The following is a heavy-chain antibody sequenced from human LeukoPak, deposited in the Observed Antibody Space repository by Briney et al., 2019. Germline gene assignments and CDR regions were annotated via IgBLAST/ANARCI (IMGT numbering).Heavy chain of an antibody. CDR3: ARGRLSTL. CDR2: MNPNGIAA. J-gene: IGHJ4*02. Sequence: ASVKVSCKASGYPFSIYDDNWVRQAAGQGLEWLGWMNPNGIAAGYSQKFQDRVTLTMDTSTSTAYLELSSLRSEDTAGYYCARGRLSTLWGQGTLVTVSS. CDR1: GYPFSIYD. V-gene: IGHV1-8*01.